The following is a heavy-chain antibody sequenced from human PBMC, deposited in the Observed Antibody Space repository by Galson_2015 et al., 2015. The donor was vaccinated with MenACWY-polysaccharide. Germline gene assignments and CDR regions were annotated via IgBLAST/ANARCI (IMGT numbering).Heavy chain of an antibody. CDR1: GFTFSSYW. CDR3: ARWDCSSSCCCYYMDV. Sequence: SLRLSCAASGFTFSSYWMSWVRQAPGKGLEWVANIKEDGSEKYYVDSVKGRFTISRDNAKNSLYLQMNSLRAEDTAVYYCARWDCSSSCCCYYMDVWGKGTTVTVSS. CDR2: IKEDGSEK. J-gene: IGHJ6*03. V-gene: IGHV3-7*01. D-gene: IGHD2-2*01.